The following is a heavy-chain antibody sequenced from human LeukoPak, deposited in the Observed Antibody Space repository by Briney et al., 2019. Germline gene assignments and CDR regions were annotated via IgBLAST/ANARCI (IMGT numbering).Heavy chain of an antibody. J-gene: IGHJ2*01. Sequence: ASVKVSCKASGYTFTSYDINWVRQATGQGLEWMGWMNPNSGNTGYAQKFQGRVTITRNTSISTAYMELSSLRSEDTAVYYCARGPIYSSGWPSGYFDLWGRGTLVTVSS. D-gene: IGHD6-19*01. CDR1: GYTFTSYD. CDR2: MNPNSGNT. CDR3: ARGPIYSSGWPSGYFDL. V-gene: IGHV1-8*03.